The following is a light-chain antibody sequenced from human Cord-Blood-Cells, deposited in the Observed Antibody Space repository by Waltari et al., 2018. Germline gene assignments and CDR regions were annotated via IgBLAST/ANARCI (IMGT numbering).Light chain of an antibody. V-gene: IGLV2-14*01. CDR2: DVS. CDR1: SSDVGGYNY. CDR3: SSYTSSSSYV. J-gene: IGLJ1*01. Sequence: QSALTQPAPVSGSPGPSITISCTATSSDVGGYNYVSWYQQHPGKAPKLMIYDVSNRPSGVSNRFSGSKSGNTASLTISGLQAEDEADYYCSSYTSSSSYVFGTGTKVTVL.